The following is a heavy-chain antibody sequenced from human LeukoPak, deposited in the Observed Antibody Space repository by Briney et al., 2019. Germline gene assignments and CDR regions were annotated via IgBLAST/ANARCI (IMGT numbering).Heavy chain of an antibody. Sequence: GGSLRLSCAASGFTFTSYAMHWVRQAPGKGLEWVALISYDGSDKYYADSVKGRFTISRDNSKNTLYLQMYSLRAEDTAIYYCAKDRGGPTDSWGQGTLVTVSS. CDR2: ISYDGSDK. CDR1: GFTFTSYA. CDR3: AKDRGGPTDS. D-gene: IGHD2-15*01. V-gene: IGHV3-30*18. J-gene: IGHJ4*02.